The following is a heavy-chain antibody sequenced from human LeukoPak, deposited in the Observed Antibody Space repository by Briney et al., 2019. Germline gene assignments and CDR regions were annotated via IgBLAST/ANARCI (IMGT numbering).Heavy chain of an antibody. CDR1: GFTFTHYG. D-gene: IGHD2-2*01. V-gene: IGHV3-33*03. Sequence: PGTSLRLSCATSGFTFTHYGFHWVRQAPGKGLEWVAVISVDGSKRYYGDSVKGRFTISRDDSKNTVFLQMNSLTVEDTAVYYCIVLVVPSAGWHFDLWGRGTLVTVSS. CDR3: IVLVVPSAGWHFDL. J-gene: IGHJ2*01. CDR2: ISVDGSKR.